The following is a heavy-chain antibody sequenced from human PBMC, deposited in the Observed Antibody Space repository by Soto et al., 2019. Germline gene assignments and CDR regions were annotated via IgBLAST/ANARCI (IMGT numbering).Heavy chain of an antibody. D-gene: IGHD3-22*01. CDR1: GGTFSSYT. Sequence: SVKVSCKASGGTFSSYTISWVRQAPGQGLEWMGRIIPILGIANYAQKFQGRVTITADKSTSTAYMELSSLRSEDTAVYYCARDSYYYDSSGPDAFDIWGQGTMVTVSS. J-gene: IGHJ3*02. V-gene: IGHV1-69*04. CDR3: ARDSYYYDSSGPDAFDI. CDR2: IIPILGIA.